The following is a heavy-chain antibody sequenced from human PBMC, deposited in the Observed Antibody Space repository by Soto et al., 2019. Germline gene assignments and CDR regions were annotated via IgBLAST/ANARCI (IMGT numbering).Heavy chain of an antibody. J-gene: IGHJ6*02. Sequence: GGSLRLSCAASGFTFSSYGMHWVRQAPGKGLEWVAVISYDGSNKYYADSVKGRFTISRDNSKNTLYLQMNSLRAEDMAVYYCAKDSSSWYYYYGMDVWGQGTTVTVSS. CDR3: AKDSSSWYYYYGMDV. V-gene: IGHV3-30*18. CDR2: ISYDGSNK. CDR1: GFTFSSYG. D-gene: IGHD6-13*01.